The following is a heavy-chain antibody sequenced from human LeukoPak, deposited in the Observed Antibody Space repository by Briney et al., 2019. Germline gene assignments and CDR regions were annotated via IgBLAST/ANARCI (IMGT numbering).Heavy chain of an antibody. Sequence: PSETLSLTCTVSGGSLSSYYWRLIRQPPGKGLEWIGYIYYSGSTNYNPSLKSRVTIAVDTSKNQFSLRLSSVTAADTAVYYCARVWPHYYYYMDVWGKGTTVTVSS. CDR3: ARVWPHYYYYMDV. D-gene: IGHD3-16*01. V-gene: IGHV4-59*01. CDR2: IYYSGST. J-gene: IGHJ6*03. CDR1: GGSLSSYY.